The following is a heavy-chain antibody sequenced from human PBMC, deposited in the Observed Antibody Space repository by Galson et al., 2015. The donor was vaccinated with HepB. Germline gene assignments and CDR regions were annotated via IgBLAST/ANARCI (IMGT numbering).Heavy chain of an antibody. CDR2: INPNSGDT. CDR1: GYTFSDYY. D-gene: IGHD3-9*01. Sequence: SVKVSCKASGYTFSDYYLHWVRQVPGQGLEWMGWINPNSGDTNYAQKFQGRVTKTRDTSISTAYMELSRLRSDDTAFYYCARRGFDHYGLDVWGQGTTVTVSS. CDR3: ARRGFDHYGLDV. V-gene: IGHV1-2*02. J-gene: IGHJ6*02.